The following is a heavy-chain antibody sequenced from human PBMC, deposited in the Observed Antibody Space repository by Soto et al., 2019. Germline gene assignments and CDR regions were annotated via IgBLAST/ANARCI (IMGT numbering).Heavy chain of an antibody. CDR2: IVVGSGNT. J-gene: IGHJ6*04. V-gene: IGHV1-58*01. D-gene: IGHD6-13*01. Sequence: GASVNVSCKASGFTFTSSAVQWVRQARGQRLEWIGWIVVGSGNTNYAQKFQERVTITRDMSTSTAYMELSSLRSEDTAVYYCAAESIAAAGYYYGMDVWGKGNTVTVSS. CDR3: AAESIAAAGYYYGMDV. CDR1: GFTFTSSA.